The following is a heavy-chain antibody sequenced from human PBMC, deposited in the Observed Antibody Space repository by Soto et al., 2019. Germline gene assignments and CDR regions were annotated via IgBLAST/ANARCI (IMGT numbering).Heavy chain of an antibody. Sequence: QVQLVESGGGVVQPGRSLRLSCAASGFTFSSYGMHWVRQAPGKVLEWVAVISYDGSNKYYADSVKGRFTISRDNSENTLYLQMNSLRAEDTAVYYCAKATVWTTVTTGDDDYWGQGTLVTVSS. CDR3: AKATVWTTVTTGDDDY. D-gene: IGHD4-17*01. CDR2: ISYDGSNK. V-gene: IGHV3-30*18. CDR1: GFTFSSYG. J-gene: IGHJ4*02.